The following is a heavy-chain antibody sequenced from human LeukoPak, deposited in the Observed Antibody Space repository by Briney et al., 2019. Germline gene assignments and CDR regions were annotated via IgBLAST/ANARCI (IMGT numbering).Heavy chain of an antibody. D-gene: IGHD2-2*01. CDR3: ARSKAHLSTSWYGTWFDP. J-gene: IGHJ5*02. CDR1: GYAVSSGYY. CDR2: MYHSGDT. Sequence: NPSETLSLTCTVSGYAVSSGYYWGWIRQPPGKGLEWIGSMYHSGDTYYNPSLKSRVTISVDTSKNQLSLKLNSVTAPDTAVYYCARSKAHLSTSWYGTWFDPWGQGTLVTVSS. V-gene: IGHV4-38-2*02.